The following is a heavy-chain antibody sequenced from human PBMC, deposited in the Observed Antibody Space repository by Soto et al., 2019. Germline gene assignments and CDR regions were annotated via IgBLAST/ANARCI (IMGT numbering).Heavy chain of an antibody. CDR2: ISSSSTI. J-gene: IGHJ4*02. D-gene: IGHD2-15*01. V-gene: IGHV3-48*02. CDR3: ARDAPRCSGGTCLDY. Sequence: PGGSLRLSCAASGFTFSSFSMHWVRQAPGKGLEWVSYISSSSTIYYADSVRGRFTISGDNAKNSLYLQMNSLRDEDTAVFYCARDAPRCSGGTCLDYWGQGTLVTVSS. CDR1: GFTFSSFS.